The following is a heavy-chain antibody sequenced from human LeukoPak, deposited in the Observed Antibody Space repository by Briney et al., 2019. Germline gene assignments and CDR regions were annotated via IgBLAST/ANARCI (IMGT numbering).Heavy chain of an antibody. D-gene: IGHD6-13*01. J-gene: IGHJ3*02. CDR3: ARGQRIAAAGTGVAFDI. CDR2: MNPNGGNT. Sequence: ASVKVSCKASGYTFTSYDINWVRQATGQGLEWMGWMNPNGGNTGYAQKFQGRVTMTRNTSISTAYMELSSLRSEDTAVYHCARGQRIAAAGTGVAFDIWGQGTMVTVSS. V-gene: IGHV1-8*01. CDR1: GYTFTSYD.